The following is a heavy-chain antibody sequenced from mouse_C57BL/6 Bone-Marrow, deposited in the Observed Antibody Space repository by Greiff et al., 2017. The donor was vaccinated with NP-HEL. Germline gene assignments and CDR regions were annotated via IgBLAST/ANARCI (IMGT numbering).Heavy chain of an antibody. CDR3: ARDYGNYYYAMDN. J-gene: IGHJ4*01. CDR2: INPSSGYT. CDR1: GYTFTSYW. V-gene: IGHV1-7*01. Sequence: QVQLQQSGAELAKPGASVKLSCKASGYTFTSYWMHWVKQRPGQGLEWIGYINPSSGYTKYNQKFKVKATLTADKSSSTASMQLSSLTYEDSAVYYCARDYGNYYYAMDNWGQGTSVTVSS. D-gene: IGHD1-1*01.